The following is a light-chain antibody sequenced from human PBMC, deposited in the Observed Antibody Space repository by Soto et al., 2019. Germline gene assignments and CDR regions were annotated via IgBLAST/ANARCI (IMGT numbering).Light chain of an antibody. CDR2: EVS. CDR1: SSDVGSYNL. Sequence: QSALTQPASVSGSPGQSITISCTGTSSDVGSYNLVSWYQQHPGKAPKLMIYEVSKRPSGVSNRFSGSKSGNTASLTISGLQAEDEADYYCCSYAGSSTLVFGTGTQLT. CDR3: CSYAGSSTLV. J-gene: IGLJ1*01. V-gene: IGLV2-23*02.